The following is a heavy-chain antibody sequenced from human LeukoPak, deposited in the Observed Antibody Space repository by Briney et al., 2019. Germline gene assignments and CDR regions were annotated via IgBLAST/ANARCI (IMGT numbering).Heavy chain of an antibody. CDR2: IYYTAST. D-gene: IGHD1-26*01. Sequence: SETLSLTCSVSGASISGGTYYWGWIRQPPGKGLEWIGSIYYTASTYDNPSLKSRVTISVDTSKNQFSLKLSSVTAADTAVYYCARRGGSGRAFDYWGQGTLVTVSS. V-gene: IGHV4-39*01. J-gene: IGHJ4*02. CDR3: ARRGGSGRAFDY. CDR1: GASISGGTYY.